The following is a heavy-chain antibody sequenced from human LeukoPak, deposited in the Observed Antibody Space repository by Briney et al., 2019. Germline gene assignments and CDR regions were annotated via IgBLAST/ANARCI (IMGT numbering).Heavy chain of an antibody. D-gene: IGHD3-10*01. CDR1: GFTFSSYS. J-gene: IGHJ4*02. CDR3: ASDIEVMVRGVTRDY. V-gene: IGHV3-21*01. Sequence: GGSLRLSCAASGFTFSSYSMNWVRQAPGKGLEWVSSISSSSSYIYYADSVKGRFTISRDNAKNSPYLQMNSLRAEDTAVYYCASDIEVMVRGVTRDYWGQGTLVTVSS. CDR2: ISSSSSYI.